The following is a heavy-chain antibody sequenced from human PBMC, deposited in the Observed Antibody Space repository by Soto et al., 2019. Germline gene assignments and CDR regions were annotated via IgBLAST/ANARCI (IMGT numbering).Heavy chain of an antibody. D-gene: IGHD3-22*01. Sequence: GESMKISCKGSGYSFAGYWITWVRQEPGKGLEWMGRIDPSDSQTYYSPSFRGHVTISVTKSITTVFLQWSSLRASDTAMYYCARQIYDSDTGPNFQYYFDSWGQGAPVTVSS. J-gene: IGHJ4*02. CDR1: GYSFAGYW. CDR3: ARQIYDSDTGPNFQYYFDS. CDR2: IDPSDSQT. V-gene: IGHV5-10-1*01.